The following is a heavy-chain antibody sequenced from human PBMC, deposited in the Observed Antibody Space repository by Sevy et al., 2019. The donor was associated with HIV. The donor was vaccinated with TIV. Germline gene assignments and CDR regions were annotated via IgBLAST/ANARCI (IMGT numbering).Heavy chain of an antibody. CDR3: AKDRAYYDSSGYYSYFDY. Sequence: GGSLRLSCAASGFTFSSYGMHWVRQAPGKGLVWVAVISYHGSNKYYADSVKGRFTISRDNSKNTLYLQMNSLRAEDTAVYYCAKDRAYYDSSGYYSYFDYWGQRTLVTVSS. V-gene: IGHV3-30*18. D-gene: IGHD3-22*01. CDR1: GFTFSSYG. CDR2: ISYHGSNK. J-gene: IGHJ4*02.